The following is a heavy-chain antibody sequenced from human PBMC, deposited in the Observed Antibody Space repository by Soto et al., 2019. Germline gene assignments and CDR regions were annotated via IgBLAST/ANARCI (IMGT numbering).Heavy chain of an antibody. CDR2: IYHSGST. J-gene: IGHJ6*02. CDR1: GGSISSSNW. Sequence: SDTLSLTCAVSGGSISSSNWWSWVRQPPGKGLEWIGEIYHSGSTNYNPSLKSRVTISVDKSKNQFSLKLSSVTAADTAVYYCARDRRITIFGVVIITPKAPSYYYGMDVWGQGTTVTVSS. D-gene: IGHD3-3*01. CDR3: ARDRRITIFGVVIITPKAPSYYYGMDV. V-gene: IGHV4-4*02.